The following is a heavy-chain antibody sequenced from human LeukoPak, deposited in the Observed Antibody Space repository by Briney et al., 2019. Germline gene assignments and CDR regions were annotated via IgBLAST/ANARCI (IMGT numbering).Heavy chain of an antibody. CDR1: GGSFSGYY. Sequence: PSETLSLTCAVYGGSFSGYYWSWLRHPPGKGLEWLGEINHSGSTNYNPSLKSRVTISVDTSKNQFSLKLSSVTAADTAVYYCARGIVVVPAATWGGDWFDPWGQGTLVTVSS. V-gene: IGHV4-34*01. J-gene: IGHJ5*02. D-gene: IGHD2-2*01. CDR2: INHSGST. CDR3: ARGIVVVPAATWGGDWFDP.